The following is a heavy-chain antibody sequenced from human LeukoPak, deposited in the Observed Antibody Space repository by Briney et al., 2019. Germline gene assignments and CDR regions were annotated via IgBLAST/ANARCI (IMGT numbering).Heavy chain of an antibody. CDR3: ASKLRCGDQSDT. CDR2: ISSSGSTI. CDR1: GFTFSDYY. J-gene: IGHJ5*02. Sequence: GGSLRLSCAASGFTFSDYYMSWIRQAPGKGLEWVSYISSSGSTIYYADSVKGRFTISRDNAKNSLYLQMNSLRAEDTAVYYSASKLRCGDQSDTWGQGTLLTASS. D-gene: IGHD3-10*01. V-gene: IGHV3-11*01.